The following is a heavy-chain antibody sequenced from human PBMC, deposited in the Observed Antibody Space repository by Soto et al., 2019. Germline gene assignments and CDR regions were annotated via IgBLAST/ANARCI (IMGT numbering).Heavy chain of an antibody. CDR2: IWYDGSNT. D-gene: IGHD6-19*01. J-gene: IGHJ4*01. CDR1: GFFLRDFG. V-gene: IGHV3-33*01. CDR3: AIAMAGKWPPFDY. Sequence: GGSLRLSCVASGFFLRDFGMHWVRQAPGKGLEWVSVIWYDGSNTYQGESVKGRFTMSRDISKNTLYLQMDSLRPEDTAVYYCAIAMAGKWPPFDYWGHGTLVPVSS.